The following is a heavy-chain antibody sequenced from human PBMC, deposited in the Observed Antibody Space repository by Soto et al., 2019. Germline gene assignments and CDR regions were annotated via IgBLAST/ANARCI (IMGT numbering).Heavy chain of an antibody. Sequence: SVKVSCKASGGTFSSYAISWVRQAPGQGLEWMGGIIPIFGTANYAQKFQGRVTITADESTSTAYMELSSLRSEDTAVYYCARETKYNWNTFDYWGQGTLVTVSS. D-gene: IGHD1-20*01. V-gene: IGHV1-69*13. CDR3: ARETKYNWNTFDY. CDR1: GGTFSSYA. J-gene: IGHJ4*02. CDR2: IIPIFGTA.